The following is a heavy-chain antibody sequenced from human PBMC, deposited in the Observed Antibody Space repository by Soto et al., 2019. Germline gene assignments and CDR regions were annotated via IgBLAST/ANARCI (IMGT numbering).Heavy chain of an antibody. Sequence: QVQLQESGPGLVKPSETLSLTCTVSGGSISSYYWSWIRQPPGKGLEWIGYIYYSGSTNYNPSLKSRVTISVDTSKNQFSLKLISVTAADTAVYYCASSPDSSGSYFDYWGQGTLVTVSS. V-gene: IGHV4-59*01. CDR2: IYYSGST. CDR3: ASSPDSSGSYFDY. D-gene: IGHD1-26*01. J-gene: IGHJ4*02. CDR1: GGSISSYY.